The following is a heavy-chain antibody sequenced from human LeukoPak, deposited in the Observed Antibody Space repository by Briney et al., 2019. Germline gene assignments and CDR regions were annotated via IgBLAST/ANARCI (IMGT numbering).Heavy chain of an antibody. Sequence: GGSLRLSCAASGFTFSSYAMSWVRQAPGKGLEWVSGISGSGGSTYYAASVKGRLNLCRDNCKNSVDLQMNSLRAEDTAVYYCAKDYSSSAWYVFDYWGQGTLVTVSS. D-gene: IGHD6-19*01. J-gene: IGHJ4*02. V-gene: IGHV3-23*01. CDR3: AKDYSSSAWYVFDY. CDR2: ISGSGGST. CDR1: GFTFSSYA.